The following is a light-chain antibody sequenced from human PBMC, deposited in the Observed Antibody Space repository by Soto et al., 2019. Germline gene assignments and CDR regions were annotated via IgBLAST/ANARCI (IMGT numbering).Light chain of an antibody. V-gene: IGLV4-69*01. Sequence: QPVLTQSPSASASLGASVKLTCTLSSGHSSYAIAWHQQQPEKGPRYLMKLNSDGSHSKEDGIPDRFSGSSSGAERYLTISSLQSEDEADYYCQTWGTGVVFGGGTKVTVL. CDR3: QTWGTGVV. CDR1: SGHSSYA. CDR2: LNSDGSH. J-gene: IGLJ2*01.